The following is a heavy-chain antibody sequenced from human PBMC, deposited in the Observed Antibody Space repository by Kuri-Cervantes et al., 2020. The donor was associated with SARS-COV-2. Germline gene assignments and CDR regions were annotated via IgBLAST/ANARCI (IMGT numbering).Heavy chain of an antibody. Sequence: SQTLSLTCAASGFTFSSYWMSWVRQPPGKGLEWIGEIYHSGSTNYNPSLKSRVTISVDKSKNQFSLKLSSVTAADTAVYYCARTYSSSSLFYDYWGQGTLVTVSS. CDR1: GFTFSSYW. V-gene: IGHV4-4*02. J-gene: IGHJ4*02. CDR3: ARTYSSSSLFYDY. D-gene: IGHD6-6*01. CDR2: IYHSGST.